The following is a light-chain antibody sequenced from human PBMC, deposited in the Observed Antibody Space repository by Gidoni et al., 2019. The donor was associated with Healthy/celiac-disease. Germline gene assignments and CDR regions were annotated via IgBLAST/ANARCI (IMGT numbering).Light chain of an antibody. Sequence: DIQMTQSPSTLSASMGDRVTITCRASQSISDWLAWYQQKPGEAPNLLIYKASRLDSGVPSRFSGSGSGTQFTLTISSLQPDDFATYDCHHYSSLWTFGQGTKVEIK. J-gene: IGKJ1*01. CDR3: HHYSSLWT. V-gene: IGKV1-5*03. CDR1: QSISDW. CDR2: KAS.